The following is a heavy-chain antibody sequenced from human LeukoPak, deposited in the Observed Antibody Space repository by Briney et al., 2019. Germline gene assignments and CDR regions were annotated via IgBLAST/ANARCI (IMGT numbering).Heavy chain of an antibody. CDR3: AAPLSLEDY. CDR2: IYYSGST. CDR1: GGSLSSSSYS. V-gene: IGHV4-39*01. Sequence: PSETLSLTCTVPGGSLSSSSYSWGWIRQPPGKGLEWIGSIYYSGSTYSNPSLRSRVSISVDTSKTPFSLELSSVTAADTAVYYCAAPLSLEDYWGQGTLVTVSS. J-gene: IGHJ4*02.